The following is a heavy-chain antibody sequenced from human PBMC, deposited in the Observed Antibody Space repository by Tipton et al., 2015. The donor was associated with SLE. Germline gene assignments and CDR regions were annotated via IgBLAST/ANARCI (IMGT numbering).Heavy chain of an antibody. CDR3: ARRWPRSHGDYYFDY. J-gene: IGHJ4*02. CDR1: GHSISNGDYY. CDR2: IYLSGLT. D-gene: IGHD4-17*01. Sequence: TLSLTCTVSGHSISNGDYYWSWIRQRPGKGLEWIGYIYLSGLTSYNPSLNNRVSISVDTSNSQFSLKLSSVTAADTAIYYCARRWPRSHGDYYFDYWGQGTRVNVSS. V-gene: IGHV4-31*03.